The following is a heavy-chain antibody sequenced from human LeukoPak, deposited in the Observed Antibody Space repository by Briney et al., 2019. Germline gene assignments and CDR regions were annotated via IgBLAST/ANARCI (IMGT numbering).Heavy chain of an antibody. CDR1: GFTFSSYA. J-gene: IGHJ4*02. D-gene: IGHD4-17*01. CDR3: AKGTSISPSTGFDY. Sequence: GGSLRLSCAASGFTFSSYAMSWVRQAPGKGLEWVSAISGSGASTYYADSVKGRFTISRDNSKNMLYLQMNSLRAEDTAVYHCAKGTSISPSTGFDYWGQGTLVTVSS. CDR2: ISGSGAST. V-gene: IGHV3-23*01.